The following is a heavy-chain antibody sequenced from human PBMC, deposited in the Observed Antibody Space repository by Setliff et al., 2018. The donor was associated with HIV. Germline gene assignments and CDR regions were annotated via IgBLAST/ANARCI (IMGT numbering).Heavy chain of an antibody. CDR2: IYWDDDV. J-gene: IGHJ4*01. Sequence: VSGPRCEPPQTLTLTCTFSGFSLASSGVGVAWVRQPPGEGLEWLALIYWDDDVRYSPPLKNRLTLSKDNSKNQVVLAMSNMDPVDTATYFCAHFTHFRDVYFDSWGPGILVTVSS. V-gene: IGHV2-5*02. CDR3: AHFTHFRDVYFDS. D-gene: IGHD2-21*01. CDR1: GFSLASSGVG.